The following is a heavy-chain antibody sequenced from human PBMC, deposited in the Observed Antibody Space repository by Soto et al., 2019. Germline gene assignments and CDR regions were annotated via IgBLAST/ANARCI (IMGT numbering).Heavy chain of an antibody. V-gene: IGHV5-51*01. D-gene: IGHD2-21*01. CDR2: IYPGDSDT. J-gene: IGHJ3*02. Sequence: GESLKISCKGSGYSFTNYWIGWVRQMPGKGLEWMGIIYPGDSDTTYSPSFQGQVTISVDKSISTAYLQWTSLKASDTAMYYCARGIVVVNVTNAFDIWGQGTTVTVSS. CDR1: GYSFTNYW. CDR3: ARGIVVVNVTNAFDI.